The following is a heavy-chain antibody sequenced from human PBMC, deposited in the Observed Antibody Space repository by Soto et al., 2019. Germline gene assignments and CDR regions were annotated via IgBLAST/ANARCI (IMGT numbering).Heavy chain of an antibody. CDR1: GYSFTSYW. V-gene: IGHV5-51*01. D-gene: IGHD3-22*01. CDR3: AGQNHPEEYYDSSQGYYYYGMDV. CDR2: IYPGDSDT. Sequence: PGESLKISCKGSGYSFTSYWIGWVRQMPGKGLEWMGIIYPGDSDTRYSPSFQGQVTISADKSISTAYLQWSSLKASDTAMYYCAGQNHPEEYYDSSQGYYYYGMDVWGQGTTVTVSS. J-gene: IGHJ6*02.